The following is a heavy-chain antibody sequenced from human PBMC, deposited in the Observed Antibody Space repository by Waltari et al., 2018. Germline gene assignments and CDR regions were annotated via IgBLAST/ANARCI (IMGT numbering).Heavy chain of an antibody. J-gene: IGHJ4*02. Sequence: QGHLVQPGAEMKKPGASVKVSRKASGYTFSNFGIPWVRQAPGQGLEWMGWVSAYNGDTDYTHKVQGRVTMTTDTSTSTAYMELRNLRSDDTAVYYCARILADQYYFDYWGQGTLVTVSS. CDR3: ARILADQYYFDY. V-gene: IGHV1-18*01. CDR1: GYTFSNFG. D-gene: IGHD3-3*02. CDR2: VSAYNGDT.